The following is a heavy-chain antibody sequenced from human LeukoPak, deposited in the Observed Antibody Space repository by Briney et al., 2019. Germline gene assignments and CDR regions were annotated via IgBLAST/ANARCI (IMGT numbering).Heavy chain of an antibody. Sequence: PSETLSLICTVSGGSISSYYWSWIRQPPGKGLEWIGYIYYSGSTNYNPSLKSRVTISVDTSKNQFSLKLSSVTAADTAVYYCAREGWFRGATIRSFDYWGQGTLVTVSS. CDR1: GGSISSYY. CDR3: AREGWFRGATIRSFDY. CDR2: IYYSGST. D-gene: IGHD5-12*01. J-gene: IGHJ4*02. V-gene: IGHV4-59*01.